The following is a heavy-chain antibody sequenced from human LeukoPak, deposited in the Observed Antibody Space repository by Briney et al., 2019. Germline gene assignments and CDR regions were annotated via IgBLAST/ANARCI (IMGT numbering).Heavy chain of an antibody. J-gene: IGHJ4*02. CDR2: ISGSGGST. CDR1: GFTFSSYG. CDR3: AKAFPSRFGELLPYDY. V-gene: IGHV3-23*01. D-gene: IGHD3-10*02. Sequence: PGGSLRLSCAASGFTFSSYGMSWVRQAPGKGLEWVSAISGSGGSTYYADSVKGRFTISRDNSKNTLYLQMNSLRAEDTAVYYCAKAFPSRFGELLPYDYWGQGTLVTVSS.